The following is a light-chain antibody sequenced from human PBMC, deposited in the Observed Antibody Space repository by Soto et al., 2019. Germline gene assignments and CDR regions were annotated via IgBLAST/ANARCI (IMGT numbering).Light chain of an antibody. V-gene: IGKV3-11*01. CDR3: QQRSNWLVT. J-gene: IGKJ3*01. CDR2: DAS. CDR1: QSVTSY. Sequence: EIVLTQSPATLSLSPGERATLSCMASQSVTSYLAWYQQKPGQAPRLLIYDASHRTTGIPARFSGSGSGTDFTLTISSLEPEDFAVYYCQQRSNWLVTFGPGTKVDIK.